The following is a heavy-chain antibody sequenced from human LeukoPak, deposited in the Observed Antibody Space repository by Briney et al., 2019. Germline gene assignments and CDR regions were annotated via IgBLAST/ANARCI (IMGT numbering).Heavy chain of an antibody. J-gene: IGHJ6*02. D-gene: IGHD3-10*01. V-gene: IGHV1-8*02. Sequence: ASVKVSCKASGYTFTGYYMHWVRQAPGQGLEWMGWMNPNNGNTGYAQKFQGRVTMTRDTSINTAYMDLSSLRSEDTAVYYCGRVESGSLLLYGMDVWGQGTTVTVSS. CDR2: MNPNNGNT. CDR3: GRVESGSLLLYGMDV. CDR1: GYTFTGYY.